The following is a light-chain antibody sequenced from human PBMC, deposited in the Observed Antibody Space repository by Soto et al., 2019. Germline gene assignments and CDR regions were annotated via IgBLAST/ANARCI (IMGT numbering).Light chain of an antibody. CDR2: GAS. V-gene: IGKV3-20*01. J-gene: IGKJ1*01. CDR1: QSVSNNY. CDR3: QQYGSSGT. Sequence: EILFTQSPGTLSLSPGERATLSCRASQSVSNNYLAWYQQKPGKAPRLLIYGASNRATGIPDRLSVSGSGTDFTLPIRRLEPEDVAVYYCQQYGSSGTFGQGTKVDI.